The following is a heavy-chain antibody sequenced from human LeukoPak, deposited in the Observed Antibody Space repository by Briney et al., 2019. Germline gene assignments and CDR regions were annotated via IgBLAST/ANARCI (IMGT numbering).Heavy chain of an antibody. J-gene: IGHJ4*02. V-gene: IGHV3-23*01. CDR2: ISGSGGST. CDR1: GFTFSSYA. CDR3: AKDLEMDIVATTLCYFDY. D-gene: IGHD5-12*01. Sequence: GGSLRLSCAASGFTFSSYAMSWVRQAPGKGQEWVSAISGSGGSTYYADSVKGRFTISRDNSKNTLYLQMNSLRAEDTAVYYCAKDLEMDIVATTLCYFDYWGQGTLVTVSS.